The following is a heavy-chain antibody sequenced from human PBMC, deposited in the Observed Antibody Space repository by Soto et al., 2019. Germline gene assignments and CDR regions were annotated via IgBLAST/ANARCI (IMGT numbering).Heavy chain of an antibody. V-gene: IGHV3-21*06. D-gene: IGHD3-16*01. CDR3: VRGMITFGGVVNY. CDR2: ISRSSGYI. J-gene: IGHJ4*02. CDR1: GFTFSTYS. Sequence: EVQLVESGGGLVQPGGSLRLSCVVSGFTFSTYSMNWVRQATGKGREWVSSISRSSGYINYADWVKGRLTISRDNAKNSLYLQMHSLRADDTAVYYCVRGMITFGGVVNYWGQGTLVTVSS.